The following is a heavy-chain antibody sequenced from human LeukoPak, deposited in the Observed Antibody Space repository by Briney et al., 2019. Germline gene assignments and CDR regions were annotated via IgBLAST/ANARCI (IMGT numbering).Heavy chain of an antibody. CDR2: IYPGDSDT. CDR3: ARWEQLARQSDAFDI. CDR1: GYSFTSYW. V-gene: IGHV5-51*01. J-gene: IGHJ3*02. Sequence: GESLKISCKGSGYSFTSYWIGWVRQMPGKGLEWMGIIYPGDSDTRYSPSFQGQVTISADKSISTAYLQWSSLKASDTAMYYCARWEQLARQSDAFDIWGQGTMVTVSS. D-gene: IGHD6-13*01.